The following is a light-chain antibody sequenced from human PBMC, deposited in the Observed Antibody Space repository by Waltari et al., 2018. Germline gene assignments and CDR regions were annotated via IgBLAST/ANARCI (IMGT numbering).Light chain of an antibody. CDR3: SSRDSSGNHVL. CDR2: GKN. Sequence: SSGLTQDPAVSVALGQTVRNTCQGDCLSTYFATWYQQKPGQAPRLVIYGKNNRPSGIPDRFSGSSSEDTTSLTITGAQAEDEADYFCSSRDSSGNHVLFGGGTKLTVL. J-gene: IGLJ3*02. V-gene: IGLV3-19*01. CDR1: CLSTYF.